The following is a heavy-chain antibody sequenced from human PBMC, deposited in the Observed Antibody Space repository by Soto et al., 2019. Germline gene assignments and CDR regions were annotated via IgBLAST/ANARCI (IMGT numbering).Heavy chain of an antibody. Sequence: QLQLQESGPGLVKPSETLSLTCTVSGGSISSSSYYWGWIRQPPGKGLEWIGSIYYSGSTYYNPSLKSRVTISVDTSKNQFSLKLSSVTAADTAVYYCARLVREGVTMVRGVIITDYWGQGTLVTVSS. CDR1: GGSISSSSYY. J-gene: IGHJ4*02. CDR2: IYYSGST. CDR3: ARLVREGVTMVRGVIITDY. V-gene: IGHV4-39*01. D-gene: IGHD3-10*01.